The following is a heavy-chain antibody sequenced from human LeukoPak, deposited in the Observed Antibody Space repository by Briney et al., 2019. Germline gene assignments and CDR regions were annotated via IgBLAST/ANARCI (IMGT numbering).Heavy chain of an antibody. CDR2: ISAYNGNT. J-gene: IGHJ4*02. CDR3: ARLSVWFGELYTFDY. CDR1: GYTFTSYG. D-gene: IGHD3-10*01. V-gene: IGHV1-18*01. Sequence: ASVKVSCKASGYTFTSYGISWVRQAPGQGLEGRGWISAYNGNTNYAQKLQGRVTMTTDTSTSTAYMELRSLRSDDTAVYYCARLSVWFGELYTFDYWGQGTLVTVSS.